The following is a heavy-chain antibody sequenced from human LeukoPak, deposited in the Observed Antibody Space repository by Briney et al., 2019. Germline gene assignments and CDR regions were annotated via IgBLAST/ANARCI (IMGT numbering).Heavy chain of an antibody. Sequence: ASVKVSCKASGYTFTGYYTHWVRQAPGQGLEWMGWINPNSGGTNYAQKFQGRVTMTRDTSISTAYMELSRLRSDDTAVYYCYGSGSYYNGGDYWGQGTLVTVSS. V-gene: IGHV1-2*02. CDR3: YGSGSYYNGGDY. CDR2: INPNSGGT. J-gene: IGHJ4*02. D-gene: IGHD3-10*01. CDR1: GYTFTGYY.